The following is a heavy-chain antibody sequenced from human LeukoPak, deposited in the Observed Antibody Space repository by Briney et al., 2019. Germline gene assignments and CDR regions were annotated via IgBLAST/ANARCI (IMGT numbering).Heavy chain of an antibody. D-gene: IGHD1-26*01. CDR1: GLTFSSFG. CDR3: AKGRLLGAPWGMDV. CDR2: TSFDGGNE. J-gene: IGHJ6*02. V-gene: IGHV3-30*18. Sequence: GGSLRLSCAASGLTFSSFGMHWVRQAPGKGLEWVAVTSFDGGNEHYADSVKGRFTISRDNSKNTLYLQMNTLRVEDTAVYYCAKGRLLGAPWGMDVWGQGTTVTVPS.